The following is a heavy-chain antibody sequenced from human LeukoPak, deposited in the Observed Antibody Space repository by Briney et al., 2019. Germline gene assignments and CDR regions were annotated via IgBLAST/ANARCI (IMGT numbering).Heavy chain of an antibody. V-gene: IGHV3-74*01. Sequence: GRSLRLSCGASGFTFSDSWMHWVRQAPGKGLVWVSYMNGDGSTISHADSVKGRFTMSRDSSKNTLHLQLSSLRDDDTAVYFCVRGTSYWYGVDYWGRGTLVTVSS. CDR1: GFTFSDSW. CDR2: MNGDGSTI. D-gene: IGHD2-2*01. J-gene: IGHJ4*02. CDR3: VRGTSYWYGVDY.